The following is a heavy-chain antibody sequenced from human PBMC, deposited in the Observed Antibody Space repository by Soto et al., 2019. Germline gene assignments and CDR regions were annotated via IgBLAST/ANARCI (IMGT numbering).Heavy chain of an antibody. Sequence: ASETLSLTCTVSGGSISSGGYYWGWIRQHPGKGLEWIGYIYYSGSTYYNPSLKSRVTISVDTSKNQFSLKLSSVTAADTAVYYCARARDSSGYSFDYWGQGTLVT. J-gene: IGHJ4*02. V-gene: IGHV4-31*03. CDR3: ARARDSSGYSFDY. CDR2: IYYSGST. CDR1: GGSISSGGYY. D-gene: IGHD3-22*01.